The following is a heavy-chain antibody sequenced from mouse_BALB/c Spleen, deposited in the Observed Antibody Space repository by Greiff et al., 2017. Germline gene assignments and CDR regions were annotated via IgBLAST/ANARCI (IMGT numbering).Heavy chain of an antibody. CDR1: GFSLTSYG. CDR2: IWSGGST. D-gene: IGHD2-1*01. CDR3: ARKNGYGNYDAMDY. Sequence: QVQLQQSGPGLVQPSQSLSITCTVSGFSLTSYGVHWVRQSPGKGLEWLGVIWSGGSTDYNAAFISRLSISKDNSKSQVFFKMNSLQADDTAIYYCARKNGYGNYDAMDYWGQGTSVTVSS. J-gene: IGHJ4*01. V-gene: IGHV2-4-1*01.